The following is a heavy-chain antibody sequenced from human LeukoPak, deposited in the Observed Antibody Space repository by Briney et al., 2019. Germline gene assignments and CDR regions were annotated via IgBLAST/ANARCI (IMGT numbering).Heavy chain of an antibody. Sequence: KPSETLSLTCTVSGGSISSGDYYWSWIRQPPGQGLEWIGYIYYSGSTYYNPSLKSRVTISVDTSKNQFSLKLSSVTAADTAVYYCARGIVVVTPNTNVYYFDYWGQGTLVTVSS. CDR2: IYYSGST. J-gene: IGHJ4*02. CDR1: GGSISSGDYY. CDR3: ARGIVVVTPNTNVYYFDY. V-gene: IGHV4-30-4*01. D-gene: IGHD2-21*02.